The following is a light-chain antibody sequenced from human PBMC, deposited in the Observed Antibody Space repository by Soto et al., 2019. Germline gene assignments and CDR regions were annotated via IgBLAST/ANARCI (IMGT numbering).Light chain of an antibody. CDR3: QTWGTGTVV. J-gene: IGLJ3*02. CDR1: SGHSSYA. Sequence: PVLTQSPSASASLGASVKLTCTLSSGHSSYAIAWHQQQPEKGPRYLMKVKSDGSNNKGDGIPDRFSGSSSGAERYLTISRLQSEDEADYYCQTWGTGTVVFGGGTKLTVL. CDR2: VKSDGSN. V-gene: IGLV4-69*01.